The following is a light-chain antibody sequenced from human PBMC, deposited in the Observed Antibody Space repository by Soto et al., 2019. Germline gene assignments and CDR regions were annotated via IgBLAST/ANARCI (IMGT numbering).Light chain of an antibody. V-gene: IGKV1-9*01. CDR2: AAS. CDR1: QAISSY. J-gene: IGKJ4*01. CDR3: QQLRSYPLT. Sequence: IPLTQSPSSLSASVGDRVTMTCRASQAISSYLAWYQQKPGEAPKVLIYAASTLQSGVPSRFSGSGSGTDFTLTISSLRPEDFATYYCQQLRSYPLTFGGGSTVEI.